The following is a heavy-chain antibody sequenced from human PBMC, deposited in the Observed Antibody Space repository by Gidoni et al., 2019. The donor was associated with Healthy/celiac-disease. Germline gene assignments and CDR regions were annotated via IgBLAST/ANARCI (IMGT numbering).Heavy chain of an antibody. CDR2: INAGNGNT. CDR3: ARGLSGIRPSPDY. J-gene: IGHJ4*02. V-gene: IGHV1-3*01. Sequence: QVQLVQSGAEVKKPGASVKVSCKASGYPFTSYAMHWVRQAPGQRLEWRGWINAGNGNTKYSQKFQGRVTITRDTSASTAYMELSSLRSEDTAVYYCARGLSGIRPSPDYWGQGTLVTVSS. D-gene: IGHD1-26*01. CDR1: GYPFTSYA.